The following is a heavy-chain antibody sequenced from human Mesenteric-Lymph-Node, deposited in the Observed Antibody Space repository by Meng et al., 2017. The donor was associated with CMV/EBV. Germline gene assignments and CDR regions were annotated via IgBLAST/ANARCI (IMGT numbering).Heavy chain of an antibody. Sequence: ASVKVSCKASGYTFTSYGISWVRQAPGQGLEWMGWISGYSGNTKYAQKVQGRVTMTADTSTSTVYMELSSLRSEDTAVYYCARDYYGSGSYSYYYGMDVWGQGTTVTVSS. D-gene: IGHD3-10*01. J-gene: IGHJ6*02. CDR3: ARDYYGSGSYSYYYGMDV. V-gene: IGHV1-18*01. CDR1: GYTFTSYG. CDR2: ISGYSGNT.